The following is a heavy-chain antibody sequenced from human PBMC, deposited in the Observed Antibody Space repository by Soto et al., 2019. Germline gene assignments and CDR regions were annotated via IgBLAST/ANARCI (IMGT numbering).Heavy chain of an antibody. D-gene: IGHD2-21*01. Sequence: QVVESGGGLVPPGGSLRLSCAASGFPFTNYWMNWVRQTPGKGLMWVSRISPDGSDVGYADSVEGRFTVSSDNAKNTLYLQMHSLRAEETAMYCRTCWGDIVAVAPRDFDRWGQGTVVTVSS. CDR2: ISPDGSDV. CDR1: GFPFTNYW. CDR3: TCWGDIVAVAPRDFDR. J-gene: IGHJ4*02. V-gene: IGHV3-74*01.